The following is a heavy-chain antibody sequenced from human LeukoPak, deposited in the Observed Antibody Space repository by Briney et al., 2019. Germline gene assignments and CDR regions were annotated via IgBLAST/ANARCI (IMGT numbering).Heavy chain of an antibody. CDR3: ARDLPPGSSGWYLGY. J-gene: IGHJ4*02. V-gene: IGHV3-48*02. D-gene: IGHD6-19*01. CDR1: GFTFSTYS. Sequence: GRSLRLSCAASGFTFSTYSMNWVRDAPGKGLEWVSYISSSSSTIYYADSVRGRFTITRDNAKNSLYLQMNSLRDEDTAVYYCARDLPPGSSGWYLGYWGQGTLVTVSS. CDR2: ISSSSSTI.